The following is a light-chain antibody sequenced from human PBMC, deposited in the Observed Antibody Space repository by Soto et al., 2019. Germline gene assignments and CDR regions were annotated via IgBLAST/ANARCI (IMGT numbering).Light chain of an antibody. Sequence: DIQITHSPSSLSASIVDRVTLTCLASQNINNYLHWYQLKPGKAPKLLIYGASGLQSGVPSRFSGSGSGTHFTLTISSLQPEDFATYFCQQTYNTPQNFGGGTKVDIK. CDR3: QQTYNTPQN. CDR2: GAS. V-gene: IGKV1-39*01. CDR1: QNINNY. J-gene: IGKJ4*01.